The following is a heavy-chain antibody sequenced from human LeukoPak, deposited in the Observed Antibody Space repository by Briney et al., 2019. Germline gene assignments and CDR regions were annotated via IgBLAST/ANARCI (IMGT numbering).Heavy chain of an antibody. V-gene: IGHV4-39*07. D-gene: IGHD5-12*01. J-gene: IGHJ4*02. CDR3: ARVYSGYDSGDY. CDR2: IYYSGST. CDR1: GGSISSSSYY. Sequence: SETLSLTCTVSGGSISSSSYYWGWIRQPPGKGLEWIGSIYYSGSTYYNPSLKSRVTISVDTSKNQFSLKLSSVTAADTAVYYCARVYSGYDSGDYWGQGTLVTVSS.